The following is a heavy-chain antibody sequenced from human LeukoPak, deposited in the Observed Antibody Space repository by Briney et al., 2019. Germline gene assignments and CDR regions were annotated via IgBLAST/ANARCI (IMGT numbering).Heavy chain of an antibody. Sequence: PGGSLRLSCAAPGFTFSNYAMHWVRQAPGKGLDWVAVISYDGSNKYYADSVKGRFTISRDNSKNTLYLQMDSLRAEDTAVYSCARGPYCTSPNCYNPAGYWGQGTLVTVSS. CDR3: ARGPYCTSPNCYNPAGY. D-gene: IGHD2-2*02. V-gene: IGHV3-30-3*01. CDR1: GFTFSNYA. J-gene: IGHJ4*02. CDR2: ISYDGSNK.